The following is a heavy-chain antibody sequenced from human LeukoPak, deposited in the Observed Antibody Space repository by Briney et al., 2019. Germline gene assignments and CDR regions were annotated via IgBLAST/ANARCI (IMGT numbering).Heavy chain of an antibody. CDR3: ARPYYYGSGSLKSMDV. CDR2: IYYSGST. CDR1: GGSISSSSYY. V-gene: IGHV4-39*01. Sequence: SKTLSLTCTVSGGSISSSSYYWGWIRQPPGKGLEWIGSIYYSGSTYYNPSLKSRVTISVDTSKNQFSLKLSSVTAADTAVYYCARPYYYGSGSLKSMDVWGQGTTVTVSS. J-gene: IGHJ6*02. D-gene: IGHD3-10*01.